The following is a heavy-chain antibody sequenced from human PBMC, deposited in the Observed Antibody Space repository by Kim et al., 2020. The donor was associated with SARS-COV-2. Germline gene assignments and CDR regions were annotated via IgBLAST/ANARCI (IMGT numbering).Heavy chain of an antibody. CDR3: ARIPSSYYSSSWYYFDY. V-gene: IGHV7-4-1*02. D-gene: IGHD6-13*01. Sequence: ASVKVSCKASGYTFTSYAMNWVRQAPGQGLEWMGWINTNTGNPTYAQGFTGRFVFSLDTSVSTAYLQISSLKAEDTAVYYCARIPSSYYSSSWYYFDYWGQGTLVTVSS. J-gene: IGHJ4*02. CDR2: INTNTGNP. CDR1: GYTFTSYA.